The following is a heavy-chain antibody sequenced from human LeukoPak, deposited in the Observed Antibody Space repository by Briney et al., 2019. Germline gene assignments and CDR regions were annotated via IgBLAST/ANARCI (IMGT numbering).Heavy chain of an antibody. J-gene: IGHJ4*02. D-gene: IGHD6-19*01. CDR3: AADPDSSGWYGGGDY. CDR2: IVVGSGNT. Sequence: SVKVSCKASGFTFTSSTMQWVRQARGQRLEWIGWIVVGSGNTNYAQKFQERVTITRDMSTSTAYMELSSLRSEDTAVYYCAADPDSSGWYGGGDYWGQGTLVTVSS. V-gene: IGHV1-58*02. CDR1: GFTFTSST.